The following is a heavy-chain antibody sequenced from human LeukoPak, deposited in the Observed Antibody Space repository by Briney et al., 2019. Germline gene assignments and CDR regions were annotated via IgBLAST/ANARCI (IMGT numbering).Heavy chain of an antibody. D-gene: IGHD3-3*01. Sequence: PSETLSLTCTVSGGSISSYYWSWIRQPPGKGLEWIGYIYHSGSTYYNPSLKSRVTISVDRSKNQLSLKLSSVTAADTAVYYCARDGNTIFGVVANWFDPWGQGTLVTVSS. V-gene: IGHV4-59*12. CDR2: IYHSGST. J-gene: IGHJ5*02. CDR3: ARDGNTIFGVVANWFDP. CDR1: GGSISSYY.